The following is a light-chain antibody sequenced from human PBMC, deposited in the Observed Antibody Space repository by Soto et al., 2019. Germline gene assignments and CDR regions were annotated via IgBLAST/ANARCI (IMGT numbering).Light chain of an antibody. CDR3: QQYNNWPIT. J-gene: IGKJ5*01. V-gene: IGKV3-15*01. CDR1: QSVSSN. CDR2: GAS. Sequence: EIVMTPSPATLSVSPGERATLSCRASQSVSSNLAWYQQKPGQAPRVXIYGASTRATGIPARFSGSGSGTEFTLTISSLQSEDFAVYYCQQYNNWPITFGQGTRLEIK.